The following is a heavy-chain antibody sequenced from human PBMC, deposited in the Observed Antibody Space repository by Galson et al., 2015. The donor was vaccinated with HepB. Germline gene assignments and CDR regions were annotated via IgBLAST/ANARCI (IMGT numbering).Heavy chain of an antibody. CDR2: ISSSSSTI. Sequence: SLRLSCAASGFTFSSYSMNWVRQAPGKGLEWVSYISSSSSTIYYADSVKGRFTISRDNAKNSLYLQMNSLRDEDTAVYYCASHYDFWSGYYSPYYYGMDVWGQGTTVTVSS. J-gene: IGHJ6*02. CDR1: GFTFSSYS. D-gene: IGHD3-3*01. V-gene: IGHV3-48*02. CDR3: ASHYDFWSGYYSPYYYGMDV.